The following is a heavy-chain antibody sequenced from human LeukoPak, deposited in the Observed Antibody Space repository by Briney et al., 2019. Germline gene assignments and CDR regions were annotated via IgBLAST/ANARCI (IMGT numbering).Heavy chain of an antibody. CDR1: GGSISSSSYY. J-gene: IGHJ4*02. V-gene: IGHV4-61*02. Sequence: SETLSLTCTVSGGSISSSSYYWGWIRQPPGKGLEWIGRIYTSGSTNYNPSLKSRVTISVDTSKNQFSLKLSSVTAADTAVYYCARGAPGIAAGAFWGQGTLVTVSS. CDR3: ARGAPGIAAGAF. D-gene: IGHD6-13*01. CDR2: IYTSGST.